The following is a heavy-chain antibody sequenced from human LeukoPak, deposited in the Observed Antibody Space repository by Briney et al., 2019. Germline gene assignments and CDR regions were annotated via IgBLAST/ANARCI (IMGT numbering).Heavy chain of an antibody. V-gene: IGHV3-9*01. J-gene: IGHJ3*02. CDR3: ARDMANDAFDI. Sequence: GRSLRLSCAASGFTFDDYAMHLVRHAPGKGLEWVSGISWNSGSIGYADSVKGRFTISRDNAKNSLYLQMNSLRAEDTALYYCARDMANDAFDIWGQGTMVTVSS. CDR1: GFTFDDYA. CDR2: ISWNSGSI.